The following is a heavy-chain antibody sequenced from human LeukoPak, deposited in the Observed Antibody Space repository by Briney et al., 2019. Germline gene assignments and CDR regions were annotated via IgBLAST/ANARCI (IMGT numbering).Heavy chain of an antibody. D-gene: IGHD3-10*01. J-gene: IGHJ5*02. CDR2: IFHRGTT. V-gene: IGHV4-38-2*02. Sequence: SETKSLTCTVSGYSISSAFYWGRIRVPPGKGLEWIGSIFHRGTTYYNSSLKSRVNMSIDTSKNQFSLNLNSLTAEDTAMYYCVRDGYYGSGSPGWFGPWGPGTLVIVSA. CDR3: VRDGYYGSGSPGWFGP. CDR1: GYSISSAFY.